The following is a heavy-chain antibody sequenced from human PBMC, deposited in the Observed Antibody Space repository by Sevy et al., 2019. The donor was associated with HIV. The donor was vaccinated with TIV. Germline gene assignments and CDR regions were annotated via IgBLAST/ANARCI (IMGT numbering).Heavy chain of an antibody. V-gene: IGHV3-23*01. D-gene: IGHD2-15*01. CDR3: AKGFCSGCTCPRDYYYYGMDV. Sequence: GGSLRLSCAASEFTFSSYAMSWVRQAPGKGLEWVSSISGSGRYTSYADSVEGRFTISKDNSKNTRYVQMNSLRAEDTAVYYCAKGFCSGCTCPRDYYYYGMDVWGQGTTVTVSS. J-gene: IGHJ6*02. CDR2: ISGSGRYT. CDR1: EFTFSSYA.